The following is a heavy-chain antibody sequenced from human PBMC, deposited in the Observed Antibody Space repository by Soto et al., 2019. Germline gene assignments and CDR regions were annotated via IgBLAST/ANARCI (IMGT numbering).Heavy chain of an antibody. CDR3: ARGLWGGYTYGPTLY. Sequence: QVQLQQWGAGLLKPSETLSLTCAVYGGSFSGYYWSWIRQPPGKGLEWIGEINHSGSTNYNPSLKRRVTISVDTSKNQFSLKLSSVTAADTAVYYCARGLWGGYTYGPTLYWGQGTLVTVSS. V-gene: IGHV4-34*01. D-gene: IGHD5-18*01. J-gene: IGHJ4*02. CDR2: INHSGST. CDR1: GGSFSGYY.